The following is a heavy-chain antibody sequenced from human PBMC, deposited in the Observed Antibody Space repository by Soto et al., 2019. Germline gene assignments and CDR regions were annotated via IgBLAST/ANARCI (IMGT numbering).Heavy chain of an antibody. CDR2: IKQDGSEK. CDR1: EFTLSGYW. V-gene: IGHV3-7*01. CDR3: SRTIAGFARKY. Sequence: GSLRLSCAASEFTLSGYWMTWVRQAPGKGLEWVANIKQDGSEKYYVDSVKGRFTISRDNAKNSLYLQIHSLRAEDTAVYYCSRTIAGFARKYWGLGTLLNVSS. J-gene: IGHJ4*02. D-gene: IGHD2-21*01.